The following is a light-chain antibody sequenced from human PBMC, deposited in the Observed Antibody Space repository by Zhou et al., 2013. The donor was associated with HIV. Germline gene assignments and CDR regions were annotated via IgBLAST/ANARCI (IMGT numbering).Light chain of an antibody. V-gene: IGKV1-27*01. J-gene: IGKJ2*01. CDR3: QQSYSTHT. CDR1: QGISNF. CDR2: AAS. Sequence: DIQMTQSPSSLSASVGDRITITCRASQGISNFLAWYQQKPGKAPKLLIYAASTLPSGVPSRFSGSGSGTDFTLTISSLQPEDFATYYCQQSYSTHTFGQGTKLEIK.